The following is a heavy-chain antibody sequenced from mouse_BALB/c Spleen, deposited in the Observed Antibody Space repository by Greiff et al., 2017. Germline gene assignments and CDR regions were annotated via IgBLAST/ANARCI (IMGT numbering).Heavy chain of an antibody. CDR2: IDPSDSYT. Sequence: QVQLQQPGAELVKPGASVKLSCKASGYTFTSYWMHWVKQRPGQGLEWIGEIDPSDSYTNYNQKFKGKATLTVDKSSSTAYMQLSSLTSEDSAVYYCARSRYDVYYAMDDWGQGTSVTVSS. CDR1: GYTFTSYW. V-gene: IGHV1-69*02. D-gene: IGHD2-14*01. CDR3: ARSRYDVYYAMDD. J-gene: IGHJ4*01.